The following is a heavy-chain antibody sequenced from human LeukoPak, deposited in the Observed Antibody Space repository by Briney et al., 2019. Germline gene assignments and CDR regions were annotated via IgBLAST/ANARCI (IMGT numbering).Heavy chain of an antibody. Sequence: GGSLRLSCAASGFSFSSYVMGGVRQAPGKGLEWVSAISGSGGSTYYADSVKGRFTISRDNSKNTLYLQMNSLRAEDTAVYYCAKAPMVYATIDYWGQGTLVTVSS. CDR1: GFSFSSYV. CDR3: AKAPMVYATIDY. V-gene: IGHV3-23*01. CDR2: ISGSGGST. J-gene: IGHJ4*02. D-gene: IGHD2-8*01.